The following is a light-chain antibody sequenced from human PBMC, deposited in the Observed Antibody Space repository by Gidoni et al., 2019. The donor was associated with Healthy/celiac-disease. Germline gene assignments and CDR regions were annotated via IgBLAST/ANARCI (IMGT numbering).Light chain of an antibody. CDR3: QQSYSTP. CDR1: QSISSY. Sequence: DIQMTQSPSSLSASVGDRVTSTCRASQSISSYLNWYQQKPGKAPKLLIYAASSLQSGVPSRFSGSGSGTDFTLTISSLQPEDFATYYCQQSYSTPFXXXTRLEIK. J-gene: IGKJ5*01. V-gene: IGKV1-39*01. CDR2: AAS.